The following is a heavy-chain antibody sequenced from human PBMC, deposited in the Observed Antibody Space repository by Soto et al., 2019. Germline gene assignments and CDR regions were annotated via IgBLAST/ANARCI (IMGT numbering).Heavy chain of an antibody. CDR3: ARTYYDFPMDV. V-gene: IGHV3-33*01. CDR1: GFTFSSYG. D-gene: IGHD3-3*01. Sequence: LRLSCAASGFTFSSYGMHWVRQAPGKGLEWVAVIWYDGSNKYYADSVKGRFTISRDNSKNTLYLQMNSLRAEDTAVYYCARTYYDFPMDVWGQGTTATVSS. J-gene: IGHJ6*02. CDR2: IWYDGSNK.